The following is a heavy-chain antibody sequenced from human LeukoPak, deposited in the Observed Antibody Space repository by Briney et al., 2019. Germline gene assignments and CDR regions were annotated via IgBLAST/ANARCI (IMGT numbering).Heavy chain of an antibody. CDR3: AKDSLSWYGSLYYFDY. CDR1: GFTFTNYA. CDR2: ISGNGGNT. J-gene: IGHJ4*02. D-gene: IGHD6-13*01. Sequence: PGGSLRLSCAASGFTFTNYAMRWVRQAPGKGLEWVSTISGNGGNTYYADSVKGHFTISRDNAKNTLYLQMNSLGAEDTAIYYCAKDSLSWYGSLYYFDYWGQGTLVTVSS. V-gene: IGHV3-23*01.